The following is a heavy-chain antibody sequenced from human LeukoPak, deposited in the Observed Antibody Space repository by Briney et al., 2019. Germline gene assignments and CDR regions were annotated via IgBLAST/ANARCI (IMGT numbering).Heavy chain of an antibody. CDR1: GFTFSSYW. Sequence: GGSLRLSCAASGFTFSSYWMSWVRQAPGKGLEWVAIIKQDGTEKYYGDSVKGRFAISRDNAKNSLYLQMNSLRAEDTAVYYCARDGYELWLHYYYYYMDVWGKGTTVTISS. CDR3: ARDGYELWLHYYYYYMDV. D-gene: IGHD5-18*01. CDR2: IKQDGTEK. J-gene: IGHJ6*03. V-gene: IGHV3-7*01.